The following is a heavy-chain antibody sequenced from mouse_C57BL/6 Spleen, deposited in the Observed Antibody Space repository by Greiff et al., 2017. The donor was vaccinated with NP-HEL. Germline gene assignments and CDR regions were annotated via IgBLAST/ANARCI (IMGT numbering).Heavy chain of an antibody. V-gene: IGHV1-81*01. Sequence: QVTLKVSAAELARPGASVKLSCKASGYTFTSYGISWVKQRTGQGLEWIGEIYPRSGNTYYNEKFKGKATLTADKSSSTAYMELRSLTSEDSAVYFCARPLYGSTSYWGQGTLVTVSA. CDR3: ARPLYGSTSY. CDR1: GYTFTSYG. D-gene: IGHD1-1*01. J-gene: IGHJ3*01. CDR2: IYPRSGNT.